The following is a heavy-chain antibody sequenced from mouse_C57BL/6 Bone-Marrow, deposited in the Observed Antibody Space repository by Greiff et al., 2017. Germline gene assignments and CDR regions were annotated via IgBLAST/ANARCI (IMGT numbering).Heavy chain of an antibody. D-gene: IGHD1-1*01. V-gene: IGHV14-2*01. CDR1: GFNIKDYY. J-gene: IGHJ2*01. CDR2: IDPEDGET. Sequence: EVKVVESGAELVKPGASVKLSCTASGFNIKDYYIHWVKQRTEQGLAWIGRIDPEDGETKYAPKFQDKATITADTSSNTAYLQLSSLTSEDTAVYYCTRSLIYYGTNYWGQGTTLTVSS. CDR3: TRSLIYYGTNY.